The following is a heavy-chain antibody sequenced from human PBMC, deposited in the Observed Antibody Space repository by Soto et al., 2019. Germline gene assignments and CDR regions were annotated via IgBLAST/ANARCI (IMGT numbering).Heavy chain of an antibody. V-gene: IGHV3-23*01. CDR3: ARGYSYAPFDP. CDR1: GFTFSRYA. D-gene: IGHD5-18*01. Sequence: GGSLRLSSAASGFTFSRYAMSWVRQAPGKGLEWVSGISGSGDSTYYADSVKGRFTISRDNSKNTLYLQMNSLRAEDTAVYYCARGYSYAPFDPWGQGTLVNVAS. CDR2: ISGSGDST. J-gene: IGHJ5*02.